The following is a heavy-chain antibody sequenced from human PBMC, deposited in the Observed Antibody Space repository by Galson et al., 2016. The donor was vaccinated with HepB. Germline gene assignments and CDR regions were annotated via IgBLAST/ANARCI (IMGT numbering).Heavy chain of an antibody. D-gene: IGHD6-19*01. CDR2: IDTKNGNT. CDR1: GYIFTNHA. J-gene: IGHJ4*02. V-gene: IGHV1-18*04. Sequence: SVKVSCKASGYIFTNHAFSWVRQAPGQSLEWMGWIDTKNGNTVYARKLQGRVTMTTDTSTNTAYMELTSLRSDDTAVYYCARDLVDSSGWVDNWGQGTLVTASS. CDR3: ARDLVDSSGWVDN.